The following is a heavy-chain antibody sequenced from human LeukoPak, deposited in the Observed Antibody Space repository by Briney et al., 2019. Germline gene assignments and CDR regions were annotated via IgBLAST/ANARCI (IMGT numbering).Heavy chain of an antibody. D-gene: IGHD3-22*01. V-gene: IGHV3-7*03. J-gene: IGHJ4*02. CDR3: ARGKSSGAPGGY. CDR2: IKQDGSET. CDR1: GFTFNNYC. Sequence: PGGSLRLSCAASGFTFNNYCMSWVRQSPGKGLEWVANIKQDGSETYYVDSVKGRFTISRDNAKNSPYLQMNSLRTEDTAVYFCARGKSSGAPGGYWGQGTLVTVSS.